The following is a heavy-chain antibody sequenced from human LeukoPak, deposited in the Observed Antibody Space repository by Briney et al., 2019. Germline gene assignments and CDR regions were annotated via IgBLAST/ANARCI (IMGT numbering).Heavy chain of an antibody. J-gene: IGHJ4*02. D-gene: IGHD3-22*01. V-gene: IGHV4-59*12. CDR3: ARRRGYYYSFPN. CDR2: IYYSGST. Sequence: SETLSLTCTVSGGSISSYYWSWIRQPPGKGLEWIGYIYYSGSTNYNPSLKSRVTISVDTSKNQFSLKLSSVTAADTAVYYCARRRGYYYSFPNWGQGTLVTVSS. CDR1: GGSISSYY.